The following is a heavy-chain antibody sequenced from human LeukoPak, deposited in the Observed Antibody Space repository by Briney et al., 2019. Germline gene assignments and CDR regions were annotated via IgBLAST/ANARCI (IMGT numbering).Heavy chain of an antibody. V-gene: IGHV5-51*01. Sequence: PGESLKISCKGSGYSFTSYWIGWVRQMPGKGLEWMGIIYPGDSDTRYSPSFQGQVTISADKPISTAYLQWSSLKASDTAMYYCARLGRQAAAATDVFDYWGQGTLVTVSS. CDR2: IYPGDSDT. J-gene: IGHJ4*02. D-gene: IGHD6-13*01. CDR1: GYSFTSYW. CDR3: ARLGRQAAAATDVFDY.